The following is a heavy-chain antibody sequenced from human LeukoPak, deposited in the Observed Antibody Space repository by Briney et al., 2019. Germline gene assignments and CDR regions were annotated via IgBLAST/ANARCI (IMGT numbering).Heavy chain of an antibody. CDR2: MNPNSGNT. CDR3: ARGKTYYYDSRPFDY. J-gene: IGHJ4*02. V-gene: IGHV1-8*01. Sequence: ASVKVSCKASGYTFTSYDINWARQATGQGLEWMGWMNPNSGNTGYAQKFQGRVTMTRNTSISTAYMELSSLRSEDTAVYYCARGKTYYYDSRPFDYWGQGTLVTVSS. CDR1: GYTFTSYD. D-gene: IGHD3-22*01.